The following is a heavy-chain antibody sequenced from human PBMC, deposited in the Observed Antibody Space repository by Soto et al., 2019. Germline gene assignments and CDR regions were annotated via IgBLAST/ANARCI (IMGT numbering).Heavy chain of an antibody. Sequence: EVQLLESGGGLVQPGGSLRLSCAASGFTFSSYAMSCVRQAPGKGLEWVSAISGSGGSTYYADSVKGRFTISRDNSKNTLYLQMNSLRAEDTAVYYCAKVLTNYDFWSGYVAGSSYYMDVWGKGTTVTVSS. D-gene: IGHD3-3*01. CDR3: AKVLTNYDFWSGYVAGSSYYMDV. CDR1: GFTFSSYA. V-gene: IGHV3-23*01. CDR2: ISGSGGST. J-gene: IGHJ6*03.